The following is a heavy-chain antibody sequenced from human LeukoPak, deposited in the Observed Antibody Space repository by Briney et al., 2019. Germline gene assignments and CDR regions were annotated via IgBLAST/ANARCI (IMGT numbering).Heavy chain of an antibody. CDR2: ITPVFGEA. CDR1: VCTFGSYP. V-gene: IGHV1-69*01. D-gene: IGHD5-12*01. J-gene: IGHJ4*02. Sequence: SGKVSCKVSVCTFGSYPISWVRQAPAQGLEWMAEITPVFGEAQNAEKFQGRVTISADEPTSTVYMELTSLRLDDTAMYYCARNSRVASTSGLNYWGQGTLVTVSS. CDR3: ARNSRVASTSGLNY.